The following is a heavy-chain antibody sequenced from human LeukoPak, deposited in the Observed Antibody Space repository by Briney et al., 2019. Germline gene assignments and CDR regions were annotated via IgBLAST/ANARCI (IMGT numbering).Heavy chain of an antibody. CDR1: GASVTSGGFY. V-gene: IGHV4-39*01. CDR2: VYYTGST. Sequence: SETLSLTCTVSGASVTSGGFYWGWLRQSPGKGLQWIATVYYTGSTYYNPSLKSRVTISIDTSKNQFSLNLRSLIAADTAVYYCARHSGSGSLSRPFDPWGRGALVTGSS. J-gene: IGHJ5*02. D-gene: IGHD3-10*01. CDR3: ARHSGSGSLSRPFDP.